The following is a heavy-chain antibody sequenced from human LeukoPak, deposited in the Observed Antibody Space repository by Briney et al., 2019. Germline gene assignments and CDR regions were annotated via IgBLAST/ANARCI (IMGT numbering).Heavy chain of an antibody. CDR3: VKDLYTAGIVVVPAAIEEDY. V-gene: IGHV3-30*18. CDR1: GFTFSSYG. CDR2: ISYDGSNK. Sequence: PGGSLRLSCAASGFTFSSYGMHWVRQAPGKGLEWVAVISYDGSNKYYADSVKGRFTISRDNSKNTLYLQMNSLRAEDTAVYYCVKDLYTAGIVVVPAAIEEDYWGQGTLVTVSS. J-gene: IGHJ4*02. D-gene: IGHD2-2*01.